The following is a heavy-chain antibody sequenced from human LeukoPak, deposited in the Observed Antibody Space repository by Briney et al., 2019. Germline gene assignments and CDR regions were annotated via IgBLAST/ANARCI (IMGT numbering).Heavy chain of an antibody. CDR3: AKPYYYDSSGYYSEDY. D-gene: IGHD3-22*01. CDR1: GFTFSSYG. Sequence: GRSLRLSCAASGFTFSSYGMHWVRQAPGKGLEWVAVISYDGSNKYYADSVKGRFTISRDNSKNTLYLQMNSLRAEDTAVYYCAKPYYYDSSGYYSEDYWGQGTLVTVSS. J-gene: IGHJ4*02. CDR2: ISYDGSNK. V-gene: IGHV3-30*18.